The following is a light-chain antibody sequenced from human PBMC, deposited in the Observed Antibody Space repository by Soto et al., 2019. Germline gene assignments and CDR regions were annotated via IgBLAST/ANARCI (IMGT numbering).Light chain of an antibody. Sequence: QMTQSPSSLSASVGDTVTITCRASQSIISYLNWYQLKPGKAPNLLMYGASYLKSGVPTRFSGSGSGTDFTLTISSLQPEDSAIYYCQQTYTTPEITFGQWTRMEF. CDR2: GAS. V-gene: IGKV1-39*01. J-gene: IGKJ5*01. CDR3: QQTYTTPEIT. CDR1: QSIISY.